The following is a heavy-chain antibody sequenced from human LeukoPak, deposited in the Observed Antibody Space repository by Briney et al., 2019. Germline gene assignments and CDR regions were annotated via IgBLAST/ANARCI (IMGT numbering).Heavy chain of an antibody. Sequence: SETLSLTCTVSGGSLSSSSYYWGWIRQPPGKGLEWIGSTYYSGSTYYNPSLKSRITISLDTSKNQFSLQLNSVTAADTAVYYCAREYGHWGQGTLVTVSS. CDR1: GGSLSSSSYY. J-gene: IGHJ4*02. D-gene: IGHD3-10*01. CDR3: AREYGH. CDR2: TYYSGST. V-gene: IGHV4-39*07.